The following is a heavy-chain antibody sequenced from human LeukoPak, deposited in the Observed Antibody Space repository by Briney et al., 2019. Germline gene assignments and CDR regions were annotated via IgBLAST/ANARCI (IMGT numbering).Heavy chain of an antibody. CDR2: IYYSGSS. Sequence: NPSETLSLTCTVSGGSISSSSYYWGWIRQPPGKGLEWIGSIYYSGSSYYNPSLKSRVTISLDTSRNQFSLKLSSVTAADTAMYYCTSNLYSGSYYYAYWGQGTLVTVSS. CDR1: GGSISSSSYY. J-gene: IGHJ4*02. D-gene: IGHD1-26*01. CDR3: TSNLYSGSYYYAY. V-gene: IGHV4-39*07.